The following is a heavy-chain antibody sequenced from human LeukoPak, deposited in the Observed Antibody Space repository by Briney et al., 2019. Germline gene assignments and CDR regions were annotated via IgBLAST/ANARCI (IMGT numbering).Heavy chain of an antibody. CDR3: ARGPNYGGNSKDFDY. D-gene: IGHD4-23*01. CDR1: GGSISSYY. Sequence: SETLSLTCTVSGGSISSYYWSWLRQPPGKGLEWIGYIYYSGSTNYNPSLKSRVTISVDTSKNQFSLKLSSVTAADTAVYYCARGPNYGGNSKDFDYWGQGTLVTVSS. J-gene: IGHJ4*02. CDR2: IYYSGST. V-gene: IGHV4-59*01.